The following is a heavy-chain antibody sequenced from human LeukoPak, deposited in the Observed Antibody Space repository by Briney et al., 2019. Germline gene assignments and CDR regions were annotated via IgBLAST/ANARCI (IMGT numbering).Heavy chain of an antibody. CDR2: ISAYNGNT. J-gene: IGHJ4*02. V-gene: IGHV1-18*01. Sequence: ASVKVSCKASGYTFTSYGISWVRQAPGQGLEWMGWISAYNGNTNYAQKLQGRVTMTTDTSMSTAYMELRSLRSDDTAVYYCARDTPYSYYYDSSGLFDYWGQGTLVTVSS. CDR3: ARDTPYSYYYDSSGLFDY. D-gene: IGHD3-22*01. CDR1: GYTFTSYG.